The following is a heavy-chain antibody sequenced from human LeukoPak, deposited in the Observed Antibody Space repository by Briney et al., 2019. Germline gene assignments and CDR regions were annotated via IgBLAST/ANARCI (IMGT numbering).Heavy chain of an antibody. CDR2: IYYSGST. CDR3: ARAYCGGDCYSPYYFDY. D-gene: IGHD2-21*02. J-gene: IGHJ4*02. V-gene: IGHV4-59*01. Sequence: SETLSLTCTVSGGSISSYYWSWIRQPPGKGLEWIGYIYYSGSTNYNPSLKSRVTISVDTSKNQFSLKLSSVTAGDTAVYYCARAYCGGDCYSPYYFDYWGQGTLVTVSS. CDR1: GGSISSYY.